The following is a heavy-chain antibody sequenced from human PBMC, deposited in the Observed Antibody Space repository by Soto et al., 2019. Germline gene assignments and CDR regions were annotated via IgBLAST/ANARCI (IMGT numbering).Heavy chain of an antibody. Sequence: PGGSLRLSCAASGFSFSIYAMSWVRQAPGKGLEWVSSISGSGDSAYYADSVKGRFTISRDNSKNTLYLQINSLRAEDTAVYYCTKERSDHRITAAAIDDWGQGT. D-gene: IGHD2-2*02. CDR1: GFSFSIYA. J-gene: IGHJ4*02. CDR3: TKERSDHRITAAAIDD. V-gene: IGHV3-23*01. CDR2: ISGSGDSA.